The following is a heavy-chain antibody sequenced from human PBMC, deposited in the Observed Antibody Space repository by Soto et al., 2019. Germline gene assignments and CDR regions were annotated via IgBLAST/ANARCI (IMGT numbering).Heavy chain of an antibody. V-gene: IGHV4-59*01. D-gene: IGHD6-13*01. Sequence: QVQLQESGPGLVKPSETLSLTCTVSGGSISSYYWSWIRKPPGKGLEWIGYIYYSGSTNYNPSLKSRDTISVDTSKNQFSLKLSSVTAADTAVYYCAREGIAADAFDIWGQGTMVTVSA. J-gene: IGHJ3*02. CDR1: GGSISSYY. CDR2: IYYSGST. CDR3: AREGIAADAFDI.